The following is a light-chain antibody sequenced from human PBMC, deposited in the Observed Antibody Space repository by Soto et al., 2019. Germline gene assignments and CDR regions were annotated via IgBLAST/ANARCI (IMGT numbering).Light chain of an antibody. CDR3: SSYTTSTTLGV. CDR2: DVS. J-gene: IGLJ1*01. V-gene: IGLV2-14*01. Sequence: SVLTQPASVSWSPGQSITISCTGTSSDVGTYNHVSWYQQHPGKAPKLMIYDVSNRPSGVSNRFSGSKSGNTASLTISGLQAEDEADYYCSSYTTSTTLGVFGTGTKVTVL. CDR1: SSDVGTYNH.